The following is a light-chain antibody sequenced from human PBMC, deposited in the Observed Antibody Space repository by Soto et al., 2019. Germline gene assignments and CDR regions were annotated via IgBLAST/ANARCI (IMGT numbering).Light chain of an antibody. CDR1: SSNVGSNY. V-gene: IGLV1-51*01. CDR3: GTWDSSLSEVV. CDR2: DNN. Sequence: QSVLTQPPSVSAAPGQKVTISCSGSSSNVGSNYVSWYQHLPGTAPKLLIYDNNKRPSGIPDRFSGSKSGTSATLGITGLQTGDEADYYCGTWDSSLSEVVFGGGTKLTV. J-gene: IGLJ2*01.